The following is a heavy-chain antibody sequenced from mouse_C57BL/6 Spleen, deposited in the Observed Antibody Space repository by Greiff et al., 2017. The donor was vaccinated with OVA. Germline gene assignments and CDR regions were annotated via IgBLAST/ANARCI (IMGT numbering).Heavy chain of an antibody. J-gene: IGHJ1*03. D-gene: IGHD2-3*01. CDR3: ASLYDGYYGYWYFDV. CDR1: GYTFTSYD. Sequence: VQGVESGPELVKPGASVKLSCKASGYTFTSYDINWVKQRPGQGLEWIGWIYPRDGSTKYNEKFKGKATLTVDTSSSTAYMELHSLTSEDSAVYFCASLYDGYYGYWYFDVWGTGTTVTVSS. CDR2: IYPRDGST. V-gene: IGHV1-85*01.